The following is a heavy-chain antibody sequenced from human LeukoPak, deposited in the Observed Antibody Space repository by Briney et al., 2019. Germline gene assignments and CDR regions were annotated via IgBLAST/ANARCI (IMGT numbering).Heavy chain of an antibody. Sequence: GGSLRLSCATSGFIFSNYWMNWVRQAPGKGLEWVANIKQDGSEKYYVDSVKGRFTISRDNAKKSLYMQMNSLRAEDTAVYYCARATYPHYYDSSGYYSLGYWGQGTLVTVSS. CDR2: IKQDGSEK. V-gene: IGHV3-7*01. D-gene: IGHD3-22*01. J-gene: IGHJ4*02. CDR3: ARATYPHYYDSSGYYSLGY. CDR1: GFIFSNYW.